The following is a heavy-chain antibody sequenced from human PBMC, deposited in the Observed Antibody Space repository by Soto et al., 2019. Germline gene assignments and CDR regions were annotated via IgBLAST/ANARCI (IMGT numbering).Heavy chain of an antibody. CDR1: GYNFAGYW. V-gene: IGHV5-51*01. D-gene: IGHD3-3*01. CDR3: ARGGVSTRTFDY. J-gene: IGHJ4*02. CDR2: IYPSDSDT. Sequence: GESLKISCKGSGYNFAGYWIAWVRQMPGKGRELMGIIYPSDSDTRYRPSFQAQVTISADKSISYAYLQWISLRASYTAMYYCARGGVSTRTFDYWGQGTPVTVSS.